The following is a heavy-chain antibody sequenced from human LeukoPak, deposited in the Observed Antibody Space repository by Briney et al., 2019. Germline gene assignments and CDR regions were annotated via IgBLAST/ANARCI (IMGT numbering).Heavy chain of an antibody. J-gene: IGHJ4*02. CDR2: ISGYNGNT. CDR3: ARARRADSSGWYGIY. V-gene: IGHV1-18*01. D-gene: IGHD6-13*01. CDR1: GYTFTSHG. Sequence: ASVKVSCKASGYTFTSHGISWMRQAPGQGLEWMGWISGYNGNTNYAQNLQGRVTMTTDTSTSTAYMELRSLRSDDTAVYYCARARRADSSGWYGIYWGQGTLVTVS.